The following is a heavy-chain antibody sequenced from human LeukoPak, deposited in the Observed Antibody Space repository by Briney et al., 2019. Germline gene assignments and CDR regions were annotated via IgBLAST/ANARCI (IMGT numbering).Heavy chain of an antibody. CDR2: ISYDGSNK. Sequence: RPGGSLRLSCAAPGFTFSSYGMHWVRQAPGKGLEWVAVISYDGSNKYYADSVKGRFTISRDNSKNTLYLQMNSLRAEDTAVYYCAKSAIRKDYYFDYWGQGTLVTVSS. CDR1: GFTFSSYG. J-gene: IGHJ4*02. D-gene: IGHD2-15*01. V-gene: IGHV3-30*18. CDR3: AKSAIRKDYYFDY.